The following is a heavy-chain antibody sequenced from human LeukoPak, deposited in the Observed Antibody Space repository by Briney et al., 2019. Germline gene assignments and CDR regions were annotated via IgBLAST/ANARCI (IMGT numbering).Heavy chain of an antibody. D-gene: IGHD6-13*01. J-gene: IGHJ4*02. CDR3: AKDTGASSLEAAADLFDY. CDR1: GFTFDDYA. V-gene: IGHV3-9*01. Sequence: PGGSLRLSCAASGFTFDDYAMHWVRQAPGKGLEWVSGISWNSGSIGYADSVKGRFTISRDNAKNSLYLQMNSLRAEDTALYYCAKDTGASSLEAAADLFDYWGQGTLVTVSS. CDR2: ISWNSGSI.